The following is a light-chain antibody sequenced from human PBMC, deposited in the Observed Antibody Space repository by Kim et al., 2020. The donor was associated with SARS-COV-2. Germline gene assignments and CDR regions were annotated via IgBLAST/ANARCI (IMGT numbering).Light chain of an antibody. CDR3: QVWNTPLEHVL. CDR1: SMGGKS. CDR2: YDR. V-gene: IGLV3-21*04. J-gene: IGLJ2*01. Sequence: AHGKTATRTCGGNSMGGKSVNWYQQRPGLATILVIYYDRDRPSGLPERFSGSNSGNTATLTISRVEAGDEADYYCQVWNTPLEHVLFGGGTQLTVL.